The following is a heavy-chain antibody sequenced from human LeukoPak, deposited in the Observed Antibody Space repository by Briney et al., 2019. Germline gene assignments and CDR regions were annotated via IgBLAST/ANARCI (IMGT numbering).Heavy chain of an antibody. V-gene: IGHV4-59*01. CDR3: ARSKYNGAFDI. J-gene: IGHJ3*02. CDR1: GGSISSYY. D-gene: IGHD1-14*01. CDR2: VYYIGST. Sequence: PSDTLSLTCTVSGGSISSYYWSWIRQPPRKGLEWVGDVYYIGSTNYNPSLRSRVTISVDTSKNQFSLKLSSVPAADTAVYYCARSKYNGAFDIWGQGTMVTVYS.